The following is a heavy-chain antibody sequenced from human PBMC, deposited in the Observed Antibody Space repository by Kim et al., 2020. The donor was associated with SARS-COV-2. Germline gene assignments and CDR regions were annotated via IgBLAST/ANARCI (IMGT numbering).Heavy chain of an antibody. J-gene: IGHJ5*02. V-gene: IGHV3-23*01. CDR3: ARVAGITFGGVIP. D-gene: IGHD3-16*01. Sequence: ADSGKGRFTISRDESKNTLYLQMNSLGAEDTAVYYCARVAGITFGGVIPWGQGTLVTVSS.